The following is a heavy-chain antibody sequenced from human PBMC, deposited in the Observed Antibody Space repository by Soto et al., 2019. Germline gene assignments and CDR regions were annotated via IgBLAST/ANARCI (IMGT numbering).Heavy chain of an antibody. Sequence: EVQLVESGGGLVQPGGSLRLSCAASGFTFINHAMSWGRQAQGKGLEWVSAMSATSGNTYYADSVKGRFTISRDNSKNPLYLQMHSLRPEDTAMYDCARHVSTVTTDWGQGTLVTVSS. CDR2: MSATSGNT. CDR1: GFTFINHA. J-gene: IGHJ4*02. D-gene: IGHD4-17*01. V-gene: IGHV3-23*04. CDR3: ARHVSTVTTD.